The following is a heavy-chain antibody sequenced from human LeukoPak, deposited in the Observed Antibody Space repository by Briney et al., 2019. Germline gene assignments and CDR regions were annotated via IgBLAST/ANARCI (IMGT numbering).Heavy chain of an antibody. J-gene: IGHJ4*02. V-gene: IGHV3-21*01. D-gene: IGHD6-13*01. CDR2: ISSSSSYI. CDR3: ARDDGAGRGTLFDY. CDR1: GFTFRSYS. Sequence: GGSLRLSCAASGFTFRSYSMNWVRQAPGKGVEWVSSISSSSSYIYYADSVKGRFTISRDNPKNSLYLQMNSLRAEDTAVYYCARDDGAGRGTLFDYWGQGTLVTVSS.